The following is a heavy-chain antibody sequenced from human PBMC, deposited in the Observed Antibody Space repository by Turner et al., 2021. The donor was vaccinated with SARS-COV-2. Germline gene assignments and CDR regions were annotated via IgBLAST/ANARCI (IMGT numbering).Heavy chain of an antibody. D-gene: IGHD2-2*02. CDR3: AVPNCSSTSCYSLFER. V-gene: IGHV3-66*02. J-gene: IGHJ4*02. Sequence: EVQLVESGGGSVQHGESLRLSSAASGFTVSSYYMSWVRQAPGKGLDWVSLTYSAGTTYNADSVKGRFTISRDNAKNTLYLQMNSLRANDTAVYYCAVPNCSSTSCYSLFERWGQGTLVTVSS. CDR1: GFTVSSYY. CDR2: TYSAGTT.